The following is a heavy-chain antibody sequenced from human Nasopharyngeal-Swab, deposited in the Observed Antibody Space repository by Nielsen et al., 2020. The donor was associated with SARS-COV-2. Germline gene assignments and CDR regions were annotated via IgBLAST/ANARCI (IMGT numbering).Heavy chain of an antibody. CDR3: AKDHGGGAPYYYYGMDV. Sequence: GGSLRLSCAASGFTFSSYAMSWVRQAPGKGLEWVSAISGSGGSTYYADSVKGRFTISRDNSKNTLYLQMNSLRAEDTAVYYCAKDHGGGAPYYYYGMDVWGQGTTVTVSS. CDR2: ISGSGGST. CDR1: GFTFSSYA. V-gene: IGHV3-23*01. D-gene: IGHD3-16*01. J-gene: IGHJ6*02.